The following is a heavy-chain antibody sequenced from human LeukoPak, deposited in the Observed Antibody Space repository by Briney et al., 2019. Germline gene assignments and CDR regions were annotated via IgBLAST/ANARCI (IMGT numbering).Heavy chain of an antibody. J-gene: IGHJ6*02. D-gene: IGHD3-10*01. CDR3: AREPSRGPSPLYYHYGMDV. V-gene: IGHV3-33*01. CDR1: GFTFSSYG. CDR2: IWYDGSNK. Sequence: GRSLRLSCAASGFTFSSYGMHWVRQAPGKGLEWVAVIWYDGSNKYYADSVKGRFTISRDNSKNTLYLQMNSLRAEDTAVYYCAREPSRGPSPLYYHYGMDVWGQGTTVTVSS.